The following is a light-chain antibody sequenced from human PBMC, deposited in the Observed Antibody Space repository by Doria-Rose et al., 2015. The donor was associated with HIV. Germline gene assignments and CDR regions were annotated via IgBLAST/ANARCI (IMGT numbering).Light chain of an antibody. V-gene: IGKV1-39*01. CDR1: QTVSTY. CDR3: QQTYSSPPWT. Sequence: IQPPSSLSASIGDRANLTCRASQTVSTYLNWFQQEPGKAPKLLIYAASRLQSGVPSRFSGSGSGTDFTLTISGLQPGDFATYYCQQTYSSPPWTFGQGTKVEMK. J-gene: IGKJ1*01. CDR2: AAS.